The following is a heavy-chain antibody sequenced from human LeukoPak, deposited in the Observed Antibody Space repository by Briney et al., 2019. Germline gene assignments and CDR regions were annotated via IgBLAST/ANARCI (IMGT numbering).Heavy chain of an antibody. CDR3: VRERGVRGVIIGLRYFDY. CDR2: IGGGDSQI. V-gene: IGHV3-48*03. Sequence: GGSLRLSCAASGFTFSSFQMTWVRQAPGKGLEWVSYIGGGDSQIFYADSVKGRFTISRDNSKNTLYLQMNSLRAEDTAVYYCVRERGVRGVIIGLRYFDYWGQGTLVTVSS. J-gene: IGHJ4*02. D-gene: IGHD3-10*01. CDR1: GFTFSSFQ.